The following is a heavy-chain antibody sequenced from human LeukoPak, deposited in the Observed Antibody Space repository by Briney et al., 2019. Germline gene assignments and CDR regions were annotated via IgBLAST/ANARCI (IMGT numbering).Heavy chain of an antibody. V-gene: IGHV4-59*08. CDR3: ARQTGRWDYFDY. CDR2: IYHSGST. J-gene: IGHJ4*02. Sequence: KASETLSLTCIVSGGSISRYYWSWIRQPPGKGLEWIGYIYHSGSTNYNPSLKNRVTISVDTSKNQFSLKLNSVTAADTAVYYCARQTGRWDYFDYWGQGTLVTVSS. D-gene: IGHD1-1*01. CDR1: GGSISRYY.